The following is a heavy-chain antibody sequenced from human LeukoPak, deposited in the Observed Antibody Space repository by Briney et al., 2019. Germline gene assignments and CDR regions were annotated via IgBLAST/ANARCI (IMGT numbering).Heavy chain of an antibody. Sequence: GGSLRLSCAASGLTVSYNYMSWVRQAPGKELEWVSIIYRGGSTSYADSVKGRFTISRDISTNTVFLQMNSLRADDTAVYYCARDKSDFPFDAWGQGTLVTVSS. CDR1: GLTVSYNY. V-gene: IGHV3-66*01. CDR2: IYRGGST. J-gene: IGHJ5*02. D-gene: IGHD3-3*01. CDR3: ARDKSDFPFDA.